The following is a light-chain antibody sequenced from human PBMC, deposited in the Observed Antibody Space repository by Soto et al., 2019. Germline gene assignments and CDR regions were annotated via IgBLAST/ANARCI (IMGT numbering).Light chain of an antibody. CDR2: DTS. J-gene: IGLJ1*01. Sequence: QAVVTQEPSLTVAPGGTVTLTCGSSTGAVTTGHYPYWFQLKPGQVPRPLTYDTSNKFSWTPVRFSGSPLGGKAALTLSGAQPEAEDDYYCMLYYRGDQVFGTGTKATVL. CDR3: MLYYRGDQV. V-gene: IGLV7-46*01. CDR1: TGAVTTGHY.